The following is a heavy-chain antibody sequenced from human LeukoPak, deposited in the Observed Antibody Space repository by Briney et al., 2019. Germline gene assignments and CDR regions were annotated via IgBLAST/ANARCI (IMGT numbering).Heavy chain of an antibody. CDR1: GGTFSNFA. CDR3: AREGGVSS. V-gene: IGHV1-69*06. Sequence: SVKVFCKASGGTFSNFAVNWARQAPGQGLEWMGGIIPIFGTTNYAPKFQDRVTITADKSTSTAYMELSSLRSEDTAVYYCAREGGVSSWGQGTLVTVSS. J-gene: IGHJ5*02. CDR2: IIPIFGTT.